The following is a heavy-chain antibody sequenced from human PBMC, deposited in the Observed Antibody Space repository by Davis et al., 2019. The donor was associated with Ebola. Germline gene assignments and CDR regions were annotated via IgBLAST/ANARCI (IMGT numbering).Heavy chain of an antibody. Sequence: AASVKVSCKASGYTFTGYYMHWVRQAPGQGLEWMGRINPNSGGTNYAQKFQGRVTMTRDTSISTAYMELSRLRSDDTAVYYCARDLQQPSVAGNAYWGQGTLVTVSS. CDR1: GYTFTGYY. CDR3: ARDLQQPSVAGNAY. CDR2: INPNSGGT. D-gene: IGHD6-19*01. V-gene: IGHV1-2*06. J-gene: IGHJ4*02.